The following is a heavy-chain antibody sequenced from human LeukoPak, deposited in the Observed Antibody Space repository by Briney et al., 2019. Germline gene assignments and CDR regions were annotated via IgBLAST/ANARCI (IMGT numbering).Heavy chain of an antibody. CDR2: IYYSGTT. CDR1: GGSISSSSYY. V-gene: IGHV4-39*07. D-gene: IGHD3-10*01. Sequence: SETLSLTCTVSGGSISSSSYYWGWIRLPPGKGLEWIGSIYYSGTTHYSPSLESRVTISVDTSKNQFSLKLSSVTAADTAVYFCARVYYGRTYDYWYFDLWGRGTLVTVSS. J-gene: IGHJ2*01. CDR3: ARVYYGRTYDYWYFDL.